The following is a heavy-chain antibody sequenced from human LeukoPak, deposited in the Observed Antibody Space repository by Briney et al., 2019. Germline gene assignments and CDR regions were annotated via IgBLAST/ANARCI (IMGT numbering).Heavy chain of an antibody. Sequence: GGSLRLSCAASGFTFSSYAMSWVRQAPGKGLEWVSAISGSGGSTYYANSVKGRFTISRDNSKNTLYLQMNSLRAEDTAVYYCAKDRVTVTPGADGAFDIWGQGKMVTVSS. CDR1: GFTFSSYA. V-gene: IGHV3-23*01. J-gene: IGHJ3*02. CDR2: ISGSGGST. D-gene: IGHD4-11*01. CDR3: AKDRVTVTPGADGAFDI.